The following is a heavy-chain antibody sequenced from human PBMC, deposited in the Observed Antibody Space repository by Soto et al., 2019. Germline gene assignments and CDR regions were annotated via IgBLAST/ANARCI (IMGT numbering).Heavy chain of an antibody. J-gene: IGHJ3*01. V-gene: IGHV3-74*01. CDR1: GFTFNYYW. CDR3: ARGDKGGFDL. CDR2: IHSDGSST. Sequence: EVQLVESEGGLVQRGGSLRLSCAASGFTFNYYWIHWFRKAPGQGLVWVSHIHSDGSSTTYADSVKGRFTISRDNAKNTLYLQMNSLRAEDTAVYYCARGDKGGFDLWGQGTTVTVSS. D-gene: IGHD2-21*02.